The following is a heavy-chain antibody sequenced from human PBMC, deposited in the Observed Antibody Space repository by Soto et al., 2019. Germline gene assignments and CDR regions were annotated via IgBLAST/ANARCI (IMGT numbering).Heavy chain of an antibody. CDR2: IGGSGGST. CDR3: ARSVAGTNYYYGMDV. V-gene: IGHV3-23*01. J-gene: IGHJ6*02. D-gene: IGHD6-19*01. CDR1: RFTFSSYA. Sequence: PGGSLRLSCAASRFTFSSYAMSWVRQAPGKGLEWVSAIGGSGGSTYYADSVKGRFTISRDNSKNTLDLQMNSLRAEDTAVYYCARSVAGTNYYYGMDVWGQGTTVTVSS.